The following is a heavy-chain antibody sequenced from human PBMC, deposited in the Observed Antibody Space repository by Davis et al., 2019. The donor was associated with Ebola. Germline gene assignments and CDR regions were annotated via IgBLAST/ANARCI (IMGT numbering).Heavy chain of an antibody. CDR2: IRSKANSYAT. D-gene: IGHD2-2*01. CDR1: GFTFSGSA. V-gene: IGHV3-73*01. Sequence: GESLKISCAASGFTFSGSAMHWVRQASGKGLEWVGRIRSKANSYATAYAASVKGRFTISRDDSKNTAYLQMNSLKTEDTAVYYRSGTSSSGDVWGQGTTVTVSS. CDR3: SGTSSSGDV. J-gene: IGHJ6*02.